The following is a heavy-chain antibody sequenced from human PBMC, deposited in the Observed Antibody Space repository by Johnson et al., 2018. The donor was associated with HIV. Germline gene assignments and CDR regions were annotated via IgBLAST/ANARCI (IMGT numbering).Heavy chain of an antibody. Sequence: QVQLVESGGGLVKPGGSLRLSCAASGFTFSDYYMSWIRQAPGKGLEWVSYISSSGSTIYYADSVKGRFTISRDNAKNTLYLQMNSLKTEDTAVYYCSRVGAVGPTSAFDIWGQGTMVTVSS. J-gene: IGHJ3*02. CDR3: SRVGAVGPTSAFDI. CDR1: GFTFSDYY. V-gene: IGHV3-11*01. CDR2: ISSSGSTI. D-gene: IGHD1-26*01.